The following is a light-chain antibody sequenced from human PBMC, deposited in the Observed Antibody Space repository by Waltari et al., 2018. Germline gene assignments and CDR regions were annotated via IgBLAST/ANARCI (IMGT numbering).Light chain of an antibody. J-gene: IGKJ3*01. V-gene: IGKV1-39*01. CDR3: QQSYSTPFT. CDR1: QSISTY. CDR2: ATS. Sequence: DIQMTQSPSSLSSSVGNRVTTTCRASQSISTYLNWYQQKPGKAPKLLIYATSSLQSGVPSRFSGRGSGTDFTLTVSSLQPEDFATYYCQQSYSTPFTFGPGTKVDFK.